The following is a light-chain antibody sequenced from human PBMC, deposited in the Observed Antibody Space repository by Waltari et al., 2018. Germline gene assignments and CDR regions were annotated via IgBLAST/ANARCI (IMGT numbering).Light chain of an antibody. J-gene: IGLJ2*01. CDR3: CSYAGRPSSYVI. V-gene: IGLV2-23*01. Sequence: QSALTQPASVSGSLGQSITLSCTGTGGFVGSYNLVSWYQHHPGKAPKLIISDDTERPSGVSPRFSGTKSGNMASLTISGLLAEDEADYYCCSYAGRPSSYVIFGGGTRLTVL. CDR2: DDT. CDR1: GGFVGSYNL.